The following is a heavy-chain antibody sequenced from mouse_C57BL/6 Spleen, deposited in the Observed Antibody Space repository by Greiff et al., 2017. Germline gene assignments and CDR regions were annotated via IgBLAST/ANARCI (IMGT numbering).Heavy chain of an antibody. CDR1: GYSITSGYY. J-gene: IGHJ4*01. CDR2: ISYDGSN. D-gene: IGHD1-1*01. V-gene: IGHV3-6*01. Sequence: EVKLMESGPGLVKPSQSLSLTCSVTGYSITSGYYWNWIRQFPGNKLEWMGYISYDGSNNYNPSLKNRISITRDPSKNQFFLKLDSVTTEDTATYYCARDRAITTVVATEAMDYWGQGTSVTVSS. CDR3: ARDRAITTVVATEAMDY.